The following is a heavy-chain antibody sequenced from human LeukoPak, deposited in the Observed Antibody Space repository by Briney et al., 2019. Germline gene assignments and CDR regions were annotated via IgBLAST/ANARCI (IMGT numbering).Heavy chain of an antibody. D-gene: IGHD2/OR15-2a*01. Sequence: SETLSLTCTVSGGSINNYYWSWVRQPPGAGLEWLAYIYYTGSTNYNPSLKTRLTISVDTSKNQFSLRLNSVTAADTAVYYCXXXXXXXDSPTHYLDYWGQEILVTVSS. V-gene: IGHV4-59*08. CDR2: IYYTGST. CDR1: GGSINNYY. J-gene: IGHJ4*02. CDR3: XXXXXXXDSPTHYLDY.